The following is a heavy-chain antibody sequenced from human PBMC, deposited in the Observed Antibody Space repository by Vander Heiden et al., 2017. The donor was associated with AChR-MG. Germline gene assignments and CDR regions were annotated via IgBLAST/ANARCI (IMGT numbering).Heavy chain of an antibody. CDR3: AKDQIVDCWSGYQANWFDP. V-gene: IGHV3-23*01. D-gene: IGHD3-3*01. J-gene: IGHJ5*02. Sequence: EVQLLESGGGLVQPGGSLRLSCAASGFTFSNYAMGWVRQAPGKGLEWVSAISGSGGSTYYADSVKGRFTISRDNSKNTLYLQMNSVRAEDTAVYYCAKDQIVDCWSGYQANWFDPWGQGTLVTVSS. CDR1: GFTFSNYA. CDR2: ISGSGGST.